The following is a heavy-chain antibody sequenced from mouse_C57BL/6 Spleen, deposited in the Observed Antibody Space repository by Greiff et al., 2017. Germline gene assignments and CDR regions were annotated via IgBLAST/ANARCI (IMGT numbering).Heavy chain of an antibody. CDR2: IRNKANNHAT. D-gene: IGHD2-2*01. Sequence: EVQLMESGGGLVQPGGSMKLSCAASGFTFSDAWMDWVRQSPEKGLEWVAEIRNKANNHATYYAESVKGRFTISRDDSKSSVYLQMNSLRAEDTGIYYWTRNGYPYYYAMDYWGQGTSVTVSS. CDR1: GFTFSDAW. CDR3: TRNGYPYYYAMDY. J-gene: IGHJ4*01. V-gene: IGHV6-6*01.